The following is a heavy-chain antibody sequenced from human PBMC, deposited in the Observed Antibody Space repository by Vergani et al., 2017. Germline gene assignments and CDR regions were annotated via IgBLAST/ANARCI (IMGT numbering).Heavy chain of an antibody. CDR1: GGSITSGSFY. CDR2: IHSSGTT. V-gene: IGHV4-61*02. D-gene: IGHD3-10*01. Sequence: QVQLHESGPGLVKPSQTLSLTCTVSGGSITSGSFYWSWIRQPAGKGLEWIGRIHSSGTTNYNPSLKCRVTLSVDTSKNQLSLRMTSVTAADTAVYYCANDSGTSELRGVYWFDTWGQGTLVSVSS. J-gene: IGHJ5*02. CDR3: ANDSGTSELRGVYWFDT.